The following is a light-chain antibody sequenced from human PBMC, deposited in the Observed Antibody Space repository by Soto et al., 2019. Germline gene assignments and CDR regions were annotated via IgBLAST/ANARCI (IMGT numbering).Light chain of an antibody. CDR1: QSVYSSY. V-gene: IGKV3-20*01. CDR2: GAS. CDR3: QQYRSSTPIT. Sequence: EIVLTQSPGTLSLSPGERATLPCRASQSVYSSYLAWYQQKPGQAPRRLSYGASVRATGIPDRFSGSGSGTDFTLTISRLDPEEFALYYSQQYRSSTPITFGQGTLLEIK. J-gene: IGKJ5*01.